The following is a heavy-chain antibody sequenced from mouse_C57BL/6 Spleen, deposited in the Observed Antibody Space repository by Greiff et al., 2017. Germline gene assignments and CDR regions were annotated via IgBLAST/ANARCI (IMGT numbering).Heavy chain of an antibody. J-gene: IGHJ2*01. CDR2: IDPSDSYT. CDR1: GYTFTSYW. V-gene: IGHV1-50*01. Sequence: VQLQQPGAELVKPGASVKLSCKASGYTFTSYWMQWVKQRPGQGLEWIGEIDPSDSYTNYNQKFKGKATLTVDTSSSTAYMQLSSLTSEDSAVYYCARSAVGIDYWGQGTTLTGSS. D-gene: IGHD1-1*01. CDR3: ARSAVGIDY.